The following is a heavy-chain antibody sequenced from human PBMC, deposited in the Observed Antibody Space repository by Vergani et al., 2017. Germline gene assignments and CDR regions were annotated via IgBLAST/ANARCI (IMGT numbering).Heavy chain of an antibody. V-gene: IGHV4-39*07. D-gene: IGHD4-17*01. J-gene: IGHJ4*02. CDR3: ASFGLSYGDFDY. CDR2: IYYSGST. CDR1: GGSISSSSYY. Sequence: QLQLQESGPGLVKPSETLSLTCTVSGGSISSSSYYWGWIRQPPGKGLEWIGSIYYSGSTYYNPSLKSRVTISVDPSKNQFSLKLSSVTAADTAVYYCASFGLSYGDFDYWGQGTLGTGSS.